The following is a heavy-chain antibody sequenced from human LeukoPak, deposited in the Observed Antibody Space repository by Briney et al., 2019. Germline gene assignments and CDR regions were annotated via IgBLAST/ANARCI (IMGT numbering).Heavy chain of an antibody. Sequence: GGSLRLSCAASGFTFSNYWMHWVRQVPGKGLVWVSRTNPGGSNTAYADSVKGRFTISRDNARNTLYLQMDSLRAEDTAVYYCARSNQADDYWGQGTLVTVSS. CDR2: TNPGGSNT. D-gene: IGHD1-14*01. CDR3: ARSNQADDY. CDR1: GFTFSNYW. J-gene: IGHJ4*02. V-gene: IGHV3-74*01.